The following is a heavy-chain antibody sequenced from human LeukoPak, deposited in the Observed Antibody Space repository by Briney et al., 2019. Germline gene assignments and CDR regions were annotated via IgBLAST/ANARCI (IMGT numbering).Heavy chain of an antibody. V-gene: IGHV4-39*02. CDR2: IYYSGST. D-gene: IGHD3-9*01. Sequence: SETLSLTCTISGXSVTGSSYYWGWIRQSPGKGLEWIGNIYYSGSTYYNSSLKSRVTISIDTSKNHFSLRLTSVTASDTAVYFCTRGSYDVLTGRLTLGEYWGRGTLVAVSS. CDR1: GXSVTGSSYY. J-gene: IGHJ4*02. CDR3: TRGSYDVLTGRLTLGEY.